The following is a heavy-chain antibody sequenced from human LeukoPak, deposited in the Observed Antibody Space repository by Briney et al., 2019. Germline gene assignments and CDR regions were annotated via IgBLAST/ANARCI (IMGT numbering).Heavy chain of an antibody. CDR1: GYSFSSGYY. V-gene: IGHV4-38-2*01. CDR3: ASRQQLVTSYYFDY. CDR2: IYHSGNT. J-gene: IGHJ4*02. D-gene: IGHD6-13*01. Sequence: SETLSLTCAVSGYSFSSGYYWGWIRQPPGKGLEWIGTIYHSGNTYYNPSLKSRVSISVDTSKNQFSLKLTSVTAADTAVYYCASRQQLVTSYYFDYWGLGTLVTVSS.